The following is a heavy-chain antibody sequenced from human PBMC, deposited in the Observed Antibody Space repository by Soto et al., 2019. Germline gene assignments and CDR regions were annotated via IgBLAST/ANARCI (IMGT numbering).Heavy chain of an antibody. V-gene: IGHV4-30-2*01. CDR2: IYHSGST. D-gene: IGHD3-22*01. CDR3: ARAPARYYYDSSGYYYGDYFDY. Sequence: SVTLSLTCAVSGGSISSGFYSWSWIRQPPGKGLEWIGYIYHSGSTYYNPSLKSRVTISVDRSKNQFSLKLSSVTAADTAVYYCARAPARYYYDSSGYYYGDYFDYWGQGTLVTVSS. CDR1: GGSISSGFYS. J-gene: IGHJ4*02.